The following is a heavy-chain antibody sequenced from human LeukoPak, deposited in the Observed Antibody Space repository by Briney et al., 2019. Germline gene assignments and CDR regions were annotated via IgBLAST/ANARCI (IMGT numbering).Heavy chain of an antibody. CDR2: IYYSGIT. CDR3: ARHWSGFGEFNYFDY. CDR1: GGSISSSSYY. D-gene: IGHD3-10*01. J-gene: IGHJ4*02. Sequence: PSETLSLTCTVSGGSISSSSYYWGWIRQPPGKELEWIGSIYYSGITYYNPSLKSRVTISVDTSKNQFSLKLSSVTAADTAVYYCARHWSGFGEFNYFDYWGQGTLVTVSS. V-gene: IGHV4-39*01.